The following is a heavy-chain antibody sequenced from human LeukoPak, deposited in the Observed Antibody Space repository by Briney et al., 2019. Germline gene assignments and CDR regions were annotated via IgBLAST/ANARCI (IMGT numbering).Heavy chain of an antibody. CDR1: GFTFSSYA. CDR3: AKLGDYYGSGTYSRFDS. Sequence: GGSLRLSCAASGFTFSSYAMSWGRQTPGKGLEWVSVISGSGDITYYADSVKGRFTISRDNSKNTLYLQMSSLRAEDTALYYCAKLGDYYGSGTYSRFDSWGQGALVTVSS. D-gene: IGHD3-10*01. J-gene: IGHJ4*02. V-gene: IGHV3-23*01. CDR2: ISGSGDIT.